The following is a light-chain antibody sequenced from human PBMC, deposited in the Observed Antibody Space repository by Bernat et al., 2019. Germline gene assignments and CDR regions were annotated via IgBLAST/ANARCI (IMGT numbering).Light chain of an antibody. V-gene: IGKV2-28*01. CDR3: MHRLQTPIT. Sequence: DVVVTQSPLSLPVTPGEAASISCNSSQSLLHSNGNKYLDWYLQRAGQSPQLLIYLSSNRASGVPHRFSGSGSGTEFTLQISRVEAEDVGVYYCMHRLQTPITFGQGTRLDIK. CDR1: QSLLHSNGNKY. J-gene: IGKJ5*01. CDR2: LSS.